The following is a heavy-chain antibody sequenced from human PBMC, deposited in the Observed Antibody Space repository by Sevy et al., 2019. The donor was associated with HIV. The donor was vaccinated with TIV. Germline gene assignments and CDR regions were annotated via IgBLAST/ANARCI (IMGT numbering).Heavy chain of an antibody. V-gene: IGHV1-18*01. J-gene: IGHJ3*02. D-gene: IGHD1-26*01. Sequence: ASVKVSCKASGYTFTSYGISWVRQAPGQGLEWMGWISAYNGNTNYAQKLQGRVTMTTVTSTSTAYMELRSLGFDDTAVYYCAGFLVGGGGVAFDIWGQGTMVTVSS. CDR1: GYTFTSYG. CDR2: ISAYNGNT. CDR3: AGFLVGGGGVAFDI.